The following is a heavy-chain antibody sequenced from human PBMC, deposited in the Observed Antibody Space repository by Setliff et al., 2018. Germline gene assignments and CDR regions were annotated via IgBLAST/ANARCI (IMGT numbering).Heavy chain of an antibody. J-gene: IGHJ3*02. V-gene: IGHV4-38-2*01. CDR1: GVSTTSGHY. CDR3: ASPGRDNLDSPFDAFDI. Sequence: SETLSLTCGVSGVSTTSGHYWGWIRQSPGKGLEWLATIHQRGRTYYNPSLNSRVTISLDTSKNHFSLKLRSVTAEDSAVYYCASPGRDNLDSPFDAFDIWGQGTKVTVSS. D-gene: IGHD3-3*01. CDR2: IHQRGRT.